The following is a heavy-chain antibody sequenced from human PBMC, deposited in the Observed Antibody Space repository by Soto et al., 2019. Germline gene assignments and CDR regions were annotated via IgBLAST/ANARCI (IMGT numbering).Heavy chain of an antibody. CDR2: INSGGGSA. Sequence: ASVKVSCKASGYTFTNYYMHWVRQAPGQGLEWMGIINSGGGSATYAQKFLGRVTLTRDTSTSTVYMDLSSLGSDDSAVYYCATDSMVRGVINYYYGMDVWGQGTTVTVSS. D-gene: IGHD3-10*01. J-gene: IGHJ6*02. CDR3: ATDSMVRGVINYYYGMDV. CDR1: GYTFTNYY. V-gene: IGHV1-46*01.